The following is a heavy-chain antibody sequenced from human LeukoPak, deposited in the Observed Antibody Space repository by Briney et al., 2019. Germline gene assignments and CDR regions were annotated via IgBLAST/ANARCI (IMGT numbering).Heavy chain of an antibody. V-gene: IGHV3-21*01. CDR2: ISSSSSYT. CDR1: GFTFSSDS. CDR3: ARDLGVVRGVFTLDY. D-gene: IGHD3-10*01. J-gene: IGHJ4*02. Sequence: PGGSLRLSCVDSGFTFSSDSMNWVRQAPGKGLEWVSSISSSSSYTNYADSVRGRFTISRENAKNSLYLQMNSLRAEDTAVYYCARDLGVVRGVFTLDYWGQGTLVTVSS.